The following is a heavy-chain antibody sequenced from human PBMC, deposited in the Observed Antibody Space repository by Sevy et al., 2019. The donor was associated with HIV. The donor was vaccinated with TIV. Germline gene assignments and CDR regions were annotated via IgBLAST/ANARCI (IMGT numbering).Heavy chain of an antibody. CDR3: ATGGWLRLRGNWFDP. J-gene: IGHJ5*02. Sequence: GGSLRLSCAASGFTFSSYAMHWVRRAPGKGLEWVAGRSYDGSNKDYADSVKGRFTISRDNSKNKLYLQMNSLRAEDTAVYYCATGGWLRLRGNWFDPWGQGTLVTVSS. D-gene: IGHD5-12*01. CDR2: RSYDGSNK. V-gene: IGHV3-30-3*01. CDR1: GFTFSSYA.